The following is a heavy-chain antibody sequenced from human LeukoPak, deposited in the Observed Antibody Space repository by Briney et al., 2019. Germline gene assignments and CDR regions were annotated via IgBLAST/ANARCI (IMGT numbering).Heavy chain of an antibody. CDR3: ARTPGCCSGGNCYRYFQN. J-gene: IGHJ1*01. Sequence: GVSLRLSCAASGFTFSTYSMDWVRQTPGKGLEWISYISHDGSTAYYADSVKGRFTISRDNATNSLYLQMNSLRAEDTAVYYCARTPGCCSGGNCYRYFQNWGQGTLVTVSS. D-gene: IGHD2-15*01. CDR2: ISHDGSTA. V-gene: IGHV3-48*01. CDR1: GFTFSTYS.